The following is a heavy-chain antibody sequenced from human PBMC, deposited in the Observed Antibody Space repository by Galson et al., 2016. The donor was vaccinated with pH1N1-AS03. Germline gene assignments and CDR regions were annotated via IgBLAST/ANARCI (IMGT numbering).Heavy chain of an antibody. J-gene: IGHJ4*02. V-gene: IGHV3-74*01. CDR3: ARGGDDYIWGSYSGDY. D-gene: IGHD3-16*01. CDR1: GFPFSTYW. CDR2: INTDGSST. Sequence: SLRLSCAASGFPFSTYWMHWVRQVPGKGPVWVSRINTDGSSTDYADSVKGRFTISRDNAKGMVYLQMNRLRADDTAVYYCARGGDDYIWGSYSGDYWGQGILVTVSS.